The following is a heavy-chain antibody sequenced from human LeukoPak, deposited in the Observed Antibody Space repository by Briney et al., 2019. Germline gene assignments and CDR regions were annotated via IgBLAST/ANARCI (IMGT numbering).Heavy chain of an antibody. CDR1: GLTYSSYA. Sequence: GGALTLSRAATGLTYSSYAMSWVRQPPGKGLEWVSAISGSGGSTYYADSVRGRFTITRDNSKNTLYLQMNSLRAEDTAVYYCATQPDFWGGYSDDYWGQGTLVTVSS. D-gene: IGHD3-3*01. J-gene: IGHJ4*02. CDR2: ISGSGGST. V-gene: IGHV3-23*01. CDR3: ATQPDFWGGYSDDY.